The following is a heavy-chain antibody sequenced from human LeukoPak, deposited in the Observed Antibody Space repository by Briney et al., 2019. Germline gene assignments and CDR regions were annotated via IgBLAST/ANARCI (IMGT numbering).Heavy chain of an antibody. V-gene: IGHV4-59*01. D-gene: IGHD6-19*01. CDR2: IYSSGST. Sequence: PSETLSLTCTVSGGSISSYYWSWIRQPPGKGLEWIGYIYSSGSTNYNPSLKSRVTISLNTSKNQFSLKLSSVTAADTAVYYCARDVAVAANFDYWGQGTLVTVSS. CDR3: ARDVAVAANFDY. CDR1: GGSISSYY. J-gene: IGHJ4*02.